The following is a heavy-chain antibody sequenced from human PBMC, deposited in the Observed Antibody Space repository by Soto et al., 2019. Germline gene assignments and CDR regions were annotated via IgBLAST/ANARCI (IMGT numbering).Heavy chain of an antibody. CDR3: ARKYCSSTRCYQYFDY. V-gene: IGHV4-59*08. D-gene: IGHD2-2*01. Sequence: SETLSLTCTVSGSSISGYYWSWIRQPPGKGLEWIGYIYYGGSTNYNPSLKSRVTISVDTSKSQFSLNLSSLTAADTAVYYCARKYCSSTRCYQYFDYWGQGTLVTVSS. CDR1: GSSISGYY. CDR2: IYYGGST. J-gene: IGHJ4*02.